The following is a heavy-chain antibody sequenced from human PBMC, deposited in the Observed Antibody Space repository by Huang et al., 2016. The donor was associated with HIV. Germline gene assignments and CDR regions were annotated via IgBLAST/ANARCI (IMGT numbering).Heavy chain of an antibody. D-gene: IGHD6-6*01. CDR1: GYTFTDSN. J-gene: IGHJ4*02. CDR2: INPKGGGT. Sequence: QVQLVQSGAEVKNPGASVRVSCKASGYTFTDSNIHGVRQAPGQGLEWMGWINPKGGGTIYAQRVQGRSTRTRDTTISTVHMDLRRIQSDDTAVYFCARDWSFGSSTSPADWGQGTLVTVSS. CDR3: ARDWSFGSSTSPAD. V-gene: IGHV1-2*02.